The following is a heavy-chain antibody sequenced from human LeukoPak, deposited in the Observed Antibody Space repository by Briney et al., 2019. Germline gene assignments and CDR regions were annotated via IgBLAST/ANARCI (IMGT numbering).Heavy chain of an antibody. CDR1: GFTFSSYG. J-gene: IGHJ4*02. CDR3: AKEYCSGGSCYSSITLFDY. Sequence: GGSLRLSCAASGFTFSSYGMHWVRQAPGKGLEWVAFIRYDGSNKYYADSVKGRFTISRDNSKNTLYLQMNSLRAEDTAVYYCAKEYCSGGSCYSSITLFDYLGQGTLATVSS. V-gene: IGHV3-30*02. D-gene: IGHD2-15*01. CDR2: IRYDGSNK.